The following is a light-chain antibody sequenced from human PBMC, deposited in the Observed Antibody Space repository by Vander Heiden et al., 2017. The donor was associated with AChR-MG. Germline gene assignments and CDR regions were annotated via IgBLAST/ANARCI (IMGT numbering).Light chain of an antibody. V-gene: IGKV4-1*01. Sequence: IVMTQSPAFLAVSLGERATINCKSSQSLLSDSKNFLAWFQQRPGQPPKLLIYWASTRASGAPDRFSGAGSGTDFTLTISSLQAEDVAVYYCQQYYTEPLTFGQGTKLQVK. CDR3: QQYYTEPLT. CDR2: WAS. CDR1: QSLLSDSKNF. J-gene: IGKJ2*01.